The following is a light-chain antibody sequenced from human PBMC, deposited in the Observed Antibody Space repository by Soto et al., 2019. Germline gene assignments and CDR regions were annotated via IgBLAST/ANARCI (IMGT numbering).Light chain of an antibody. CDR3: QQSLTNPLT. CDR2: ATS. V-gene: IGKV1-39*01. CDR1: QRITIY. Sequence: DIQMTQSPSSLSASVGDRVTITCRASQRITIYLNWYQQKTGKAPKLLIFATSILQSGVTSRFSGSGSVTDFTLTISSMQPEDLATYYCQQSLTNPLTFGRGTKVEIK. J-gene: IGKJ4*01.